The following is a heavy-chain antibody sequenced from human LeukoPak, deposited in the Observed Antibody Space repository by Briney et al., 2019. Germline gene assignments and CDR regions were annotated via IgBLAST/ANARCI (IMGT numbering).Heavy chain of an antibody. Sequence: GAPVEVSCKASGYTFTNYYMHWVREAPGHGLEWMGWIDPNTGDTNYSQNTQGRATMTRDKSINTAYMELTSLGSDDTAVYYCARGRTMDGSTPPFEIWGQGTTVTVSS. CDR2: IDPNTGDT. J-gene: IGHJ3*02. CDR1: GYTFTNYY. CDR3: ARGRTMDGSTPPFEI. V-gene: IGHV1-2*02. D-gene: IGHD4/OR15-4a*01.